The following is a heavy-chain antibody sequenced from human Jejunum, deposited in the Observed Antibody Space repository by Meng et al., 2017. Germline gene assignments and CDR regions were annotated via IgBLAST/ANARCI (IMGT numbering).Heavy chain of an antibody. V-gene: IGHV3-23*01. J-gene: IGHJ4*02. CDR3: AKGSYIDSYEVRH. CDR1: GFTFSNFA. D-gene: IGHD3-16*01. CDR2: TSGSGSST. Sequence: GGSLRLSCAASGFTFSNFAMSWVRQAPGKGLEWVSATSGSGSSTYYTDSVKGRFTIYRDNSKNTLYLQMNSLGAEDTAVYYCAKGSYIDSYEVRHWGQGTLVTVSS.